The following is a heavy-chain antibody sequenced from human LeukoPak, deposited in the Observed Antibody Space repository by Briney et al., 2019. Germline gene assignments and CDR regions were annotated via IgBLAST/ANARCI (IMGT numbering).Heavy chain of an antibody. V-gene: IGHV3-74*01. J-gene: IGHJ4*02. CDR1: GFTFSSYW. D-gene: IGHD1-20*01. CDR2: INSDGSST. Sequence: GGSLRLSCAASGFTFSSYWMHWVRQAPGKGLVWVSRINSDGSSTSYADSVKGRFTISRDNAKNTLYLQMNSLRAEDTAVYYCARVVTGTIGADYWGQGTLVTVSS. CDR3: ARVVTGTIGADY.